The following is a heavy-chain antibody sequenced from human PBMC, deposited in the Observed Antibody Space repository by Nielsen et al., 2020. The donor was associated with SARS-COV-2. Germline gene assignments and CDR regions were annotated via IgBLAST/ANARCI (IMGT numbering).Heavy chain of an antibody. J-gene: IGHJ4*02. CDR3: TRDHRGLYYFDY. CDR2: ISSSGSI. Sequence: SETLSLTCTVSGGSISSGGYFWSWIRQHPGKGLEWIGYISSSGSIYNNPSLKSRVTISADTSKNHFSLKLTSVTAADTAVYYCTRDHRGLYYFDYWGQGTLVTVSS. CDR1: GGSISSGGYF. V-gene: IGHV4-31*03.